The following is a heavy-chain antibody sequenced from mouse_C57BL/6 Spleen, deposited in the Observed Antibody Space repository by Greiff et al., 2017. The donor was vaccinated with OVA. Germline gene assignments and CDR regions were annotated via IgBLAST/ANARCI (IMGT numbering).Heavy chain of an antibody. CDR3: ARGGGAY. V-gene: IGHV1-18*01. Sequence: EVKLQESGPELVKPGASVKIPCKASGYTFTDYNMDWVKQSHGKSLEWIGDINPNNGGTIYNQKFKGKATLTVDKSSSTAYMELRSLTSEDTAVYYCARGGGAYWGQGTLVTVSA. CDR2: INPNNGGT. CDR1: GYTFTDYN. J-gene: IGHJ3*01.